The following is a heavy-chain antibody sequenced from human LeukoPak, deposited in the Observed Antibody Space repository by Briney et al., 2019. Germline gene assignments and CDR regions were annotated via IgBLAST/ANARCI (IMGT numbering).Heavy chain of an antibody. CDR1: GFTFSSYG. D-gene: IGHD3-22*01. V-gene: IGHV3-30*18. J-gene: IGHJ6*03. CDR2: ISYDGSNK. Sequence: PGGSLRLSCAASGFTFSSYGMSWVRQAPGKGLEWVAVISYDGSNKYYAASVKGRFTISRDNSKITLYLQMNSLRAEDTAVYYCAKDLYDSSGYYYVYYYYYMDVWGKGTTVTVSS. CDR3: AKDLYDSSGYYYVYYYYYMDV.